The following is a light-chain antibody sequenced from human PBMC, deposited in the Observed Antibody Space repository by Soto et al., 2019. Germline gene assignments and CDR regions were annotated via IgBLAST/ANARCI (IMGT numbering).Light chain of an antibody. CDR2: EGS. CDR3: CSYAGSSTFV. J-gene: IGLJ1*01. Sequence: QSVLTQPASVSGSPGQSSTISCTGTSRYVGSYNLVSWYQQHPGKAPKLMIYEGSKRPSGVSNRFSGSKSGNTASLTISGLQAEDEADYYCCSYAGSSTFVFGTGTKVTVL. V-gene: IGLV2-23*03. CDR1: SRYVGSYNL.